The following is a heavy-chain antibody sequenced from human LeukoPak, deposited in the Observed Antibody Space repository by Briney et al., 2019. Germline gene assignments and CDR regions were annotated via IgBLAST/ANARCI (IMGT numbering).Heavy chain of an antibody. Sequence: PSETLSLTCAVYGGSFSGYYWSWIRQPPGKGLEWIGEINHSGSTNYNPSLKSRVTISVDTSKNQFSLKLSSVTAADTAVYYCARGPSQWLVRDDAFDIWGQGTMVTDSS. CDR1: GGSFSGYY. J-gene: IGHJ3*02. CDR2: INHSGST. CDR3: ARGPSQWLVRDDAFDI. D-gene: IGHD6-19*01. V-gene: IGHV4-34*01.